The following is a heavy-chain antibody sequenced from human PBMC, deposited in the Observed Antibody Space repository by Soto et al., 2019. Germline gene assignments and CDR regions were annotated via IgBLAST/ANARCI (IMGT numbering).Heavy chain of an antibody. CDR2: ISAYNGNT. CDR3: ARDVPVPPDTPNNWFDP. D-gene: IGHD2-2*02. Sequence: QVPLVQSGAEVKKPGASVKVSCKASGYTFISYGISWVRQAPGQGLEWMGWISAYNGNTNYAQKLQGRVTMTTDTTTSTAYMELRSLRSDDTAVYYCARDVPVPPDTPNNWFDPWGQGTLVTFSS. CDR1: GYTFISYG. V-gene: IGHV1-18*01. J-gene: IGHJ5*02.